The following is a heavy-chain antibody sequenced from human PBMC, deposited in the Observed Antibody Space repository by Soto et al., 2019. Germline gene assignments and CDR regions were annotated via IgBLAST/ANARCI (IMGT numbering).Heavy chain of an antibody. CDR2: ISAYNGNT. CDR3: ARNPAIRRGSGSYYVWFDP. J-gene: IGHJ5*02. V-gene: IGHV1-18*01. CDR1: GYTFTSYG. D-gene: IGHD3-10*01. Sequence: QVQLVQSGAEVKKPGASVKVSCKASGYTFTSYGISWVRQAPGQGLEWRGWISAYNGNTNYAQKLQGRVTMTTDTSTSTAYMDLRSLRSDDTAVYYCARNPAIRRGSGSYYVWFDPWGQGTLVTVSS.